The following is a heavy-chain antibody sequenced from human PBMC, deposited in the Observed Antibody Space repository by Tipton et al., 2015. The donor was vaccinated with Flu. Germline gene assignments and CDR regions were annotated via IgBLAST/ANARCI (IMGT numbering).Heavy chain of an antibody. J-gene: IGHJ5*02. CDR2: VSRTGST. V-gene: IGHV4-61*02. CDR1: GGSISSGSYY. D-gene: IGHD4-11*01. CDR3: ARRDYSNYVSDPKSWFDP. Sequence: TLSLTCTVSGGSISSGSYYWGWIRQPAGKGLEWIGTVSRTGSTIYNPSLKSRVTISIDTSKNQFSLNMRSVTAADMAVYYCARRDYSNYVSDPKSWFDPWGQGTLVAVSS.